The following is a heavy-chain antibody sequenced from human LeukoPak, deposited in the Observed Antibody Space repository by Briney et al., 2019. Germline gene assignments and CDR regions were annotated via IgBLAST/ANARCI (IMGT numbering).Heavy chain of an antibody. CDR3: ARGTFGVVISPAYYYYGMDV. D-gene: IGHD3-3*01. CDR2: IGSSSSDI. Sequence: GGSLRLSCVASGFTFSVHGMSWVRQAPGKGLEWISYIGSSSSDIYNADSVKGRFTSSRDNAKNSLYLQVSSLRAEDTAVYFCARGTFGVVISPAYYYYGMDVWGQGTTVTVSS. J-gene: IGHJ6*02. CDR1: GFTFSVHG. V-gene: IGHV3-21*05.